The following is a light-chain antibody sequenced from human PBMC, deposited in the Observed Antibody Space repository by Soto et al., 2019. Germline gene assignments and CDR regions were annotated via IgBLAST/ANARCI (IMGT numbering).Light chain of an antibody. Sequence: DIQITQSPSSLSASVGDRVTITYWASQDISSWLAWYQQKPAKDTNLLIYDASRLQSGVPSRFSGGGSGTDFTLTISRLQPEDFATYYCQQDNSFPITFGQGTRLEIK. CDR3: QQDNSFPIT. J-gene: IGKJ5*01. V-gene: IGKV1-12*01. CDR1: QDISSW. CDR2: DAS.